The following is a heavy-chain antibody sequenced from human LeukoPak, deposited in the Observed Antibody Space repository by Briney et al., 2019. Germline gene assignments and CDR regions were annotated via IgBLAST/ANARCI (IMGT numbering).Heavy chain of an antibody. D-gene: IGHD3-10*02. J-gene: IGHJ4*02. V-gene: IGHV2-5*02. CDR1: GFSLSTSGVG. Sequence: SGPTLVNPTQTLTLTCTFSGFSLSTSGVGVACIRQPPGKALEWLAVFNRDDDKRYSPSLNSRLTITKDTSKNQVVLTMTNMDPVDTATYYCAHIGDYVADYWGQGTRVTVSS. CDR3: AHIGDYVADY. CDR2: FNRDDDK.